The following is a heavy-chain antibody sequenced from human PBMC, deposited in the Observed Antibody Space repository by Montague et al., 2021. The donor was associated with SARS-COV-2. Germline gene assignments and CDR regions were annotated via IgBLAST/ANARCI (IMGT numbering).Heavy chain of an antibody. D-gene: IGHD6-19*01. CDR2: INHSGST. V-gene: IGHV4-34*01. Sequence: SETLSLTCAVYGRSFSGYYWSWIRQPPGKGLEWIGEINHSGSTNYNPSXXSRVTISVDTSKNQFSLKLSSVTAADTAVYYCARGEYSSGWYRLKYYFDYWGQGTLVTVSS. CDR1: GRSFSGYY. CDR3: ARGEYSSGWYRLKYYFDY. J-gene: IGHJ4*02.